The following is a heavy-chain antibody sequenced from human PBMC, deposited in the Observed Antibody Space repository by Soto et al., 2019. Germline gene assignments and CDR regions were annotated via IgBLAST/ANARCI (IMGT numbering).Heavy chain of an antibody. J-gene: IGHJ5*01. CDR2: INPYNGNR. Sequence: QVQLVQSGAELREPGASVKVSCKGSGYSFSSYGINWVRQAPGQGLEWMGWINPYNGNRNYAQKFEDRVTMTTVTSANTAYMELRSLKSDDTATYYCARDRLRGYDNSGFYSWGQGTLVNVSS. D-gene: IGHD3-22*01. CDR1: GYSFSSYG. V-gene: IGHV1-18*01. CDR3: ARDRLRGYDNSGFYS.